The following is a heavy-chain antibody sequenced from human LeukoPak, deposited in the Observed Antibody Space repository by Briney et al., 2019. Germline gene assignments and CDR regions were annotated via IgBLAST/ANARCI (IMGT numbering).Heavy chain of an antibody. J-gene: IGHJ4*02. CDR2: INPNSGGT. D-gene: IGHD1-26*01. V-gene: IGHV1-2*02. Sequence: ASVKVSCTASGYTFTGYYMHWVRQAPGQGLEWMGWINPNSGGTNYAQKFQGRVTMTRDTSISTAYMELSRLRSDDTAVYYCARDRGTFSGSYDFDYWGQGTLVTVSS. CDR1: GYTFTGYY. CDR3: ARDRGTFSGSYDFDY.